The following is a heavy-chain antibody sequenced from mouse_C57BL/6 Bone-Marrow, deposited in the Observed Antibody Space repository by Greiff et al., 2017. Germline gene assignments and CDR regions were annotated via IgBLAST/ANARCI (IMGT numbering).Heavy chain of an antibody. Sequence: QVQLQQSGAELVRPGASVKLSCKASGYTFTDYEMHCVKQTPVHGLEWIGAIDPETCGTAYNQTFKGKATLTADKSSSTAYMEFGSLTSKDSAVYYCTREDYGSSYGDCFDYWGQGTTLTVSS. CDR2: IDPETCGT. CDR3: TREDYGSSYGDCFDY. D-gene: IGHD1-1*01. J-gene: IGHJ2*01. CDR1: GYTFTDYE. V-gene: IGHV1-23*01.